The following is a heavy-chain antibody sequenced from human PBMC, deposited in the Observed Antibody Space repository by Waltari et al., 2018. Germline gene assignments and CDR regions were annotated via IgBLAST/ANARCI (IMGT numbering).Heavy chain of an antibody. CDR3: AKLRRDSGYDPSDAFDI. Sequence: EVQLVQSGAEVKQPGESLKISCKGSGYSFTCYWIAWVRRMPGKGSEWVGLTHPGHPHTTPSPPLPGQVTISADTSIRTACLQWSSLKASDTAMYYCAKLRRDSGYDPSDAFDIWGQGTMVTVSS. V-gene: IGHV5-51*01. CDR1: GYSFTCYW. CDR2: THPGHPHT. D-gene: IGHD5-12*01. J-gene: IGHJ3*02.